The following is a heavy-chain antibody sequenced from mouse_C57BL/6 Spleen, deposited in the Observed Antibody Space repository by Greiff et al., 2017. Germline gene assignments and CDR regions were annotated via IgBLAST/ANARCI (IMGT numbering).Heavy chain of an antibody. CDR1: GYSFTSYY. CDR3: ARSTSSEYYAMDY. D-gene: IGHD1-1*01. V-gene: IGHV1-66*01. Sequence: VQLQQSGPELVKPGASVKISCKASGYSFTSYYIHWVKQRPGQGLEWIGWIYPGSGNTKYNEKFKGKATLTADTSSSTAYMQRSSLTSEDSAVYYCARSTSSEYYAMDYWGQGTSVTVSS. J-gene: IGHJ4*01. CDR2: IYPGSGNT.